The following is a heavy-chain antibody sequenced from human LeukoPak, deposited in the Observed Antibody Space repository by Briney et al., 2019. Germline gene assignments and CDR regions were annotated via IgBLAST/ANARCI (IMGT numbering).Heavy chain of an antibody. D-gene: IGHD3-16*01. CDR1: GFTFRSHW. Sequence: PGGSLRLSCVVSGFTFRSHWMSWVRQAPGKGLEWVANINFDGSEKHHVDSVKGRFTISRDNAKNPLYLQMNSLRADDTAVYYCARDHVSPGLIFDYWGQGTLVTVSS. V-gene: IGHV3-7*03. CDR2: INFDGSEK. J-gene: IGHJ4*02. CDR3: ARDHVSPGLIFDY.